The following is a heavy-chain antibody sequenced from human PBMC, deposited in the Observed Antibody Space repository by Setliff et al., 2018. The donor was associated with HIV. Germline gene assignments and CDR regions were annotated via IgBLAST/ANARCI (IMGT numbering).Heavy chain of an antibody. Sequence: PSETLSLTCAVYGGSFSGYHWNWIRQFPEKGLEWIGEINHTGNTQYNPSLKSRVTMSEETSKNQFSLKLKSVTAADTAIYFCARGKGGLVGPAEFDYWGPGTLVTVSS. V-gene: IGHV4-34*01. CDR2: INHTGNT. CDR1: GGSFSGYH. CDR3: ARGKGGLVGPAEFDY. J-gene: IGHJ4*02. D-gene: IGHD1-26*01.